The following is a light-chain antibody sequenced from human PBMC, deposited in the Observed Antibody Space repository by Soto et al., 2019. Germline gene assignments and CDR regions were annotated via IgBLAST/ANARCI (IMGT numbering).Light chain of an antibody. Sequence: QSVLTQPASVSGSPGQSITISCTGTSSDVGGYDHVSWYQQHPGKAPKLIIYDVSIRPSGVSNRFSGSKSGNTASLAVSGLQAEDEADYYCSSYTSKDTLVFGGGTQPTVL. V-gene: IGLV2-14*03. CDR3: SSYTSKDTLV. J-gene: IGLJ3*02. CDR1: SSDVGGYDH. CDR2: DVS.